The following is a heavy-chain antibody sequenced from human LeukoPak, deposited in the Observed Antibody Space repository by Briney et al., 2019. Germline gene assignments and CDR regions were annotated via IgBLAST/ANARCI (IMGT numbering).Heavy chain of an antibody. Sequence: GSLRLSCAASGFIVSSDYMSWVRQPPGKGLEWIGEMYLSGTTHSNPSVKSRVTISIDKSKNQFFLNLSSVTAADTAVYYCAGLVGRYSSGLYYYYFDYWGQGTLVTVSS. V-gene: IGHV4-4*02. CDR2: MYLSGTT. CDR3: AGLVGRYSSGLYYYYFDY. D-gene: IGHD3-22*01. CDR1: GFIVSSDY. J-gene: IGHJ4*02.